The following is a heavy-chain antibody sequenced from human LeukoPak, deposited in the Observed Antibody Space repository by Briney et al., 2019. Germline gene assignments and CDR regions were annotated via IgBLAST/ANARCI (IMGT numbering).Heavy chain of an antibody. Sequence: GGSLRLSCAASGFTFSSYWMHWVRQPPGKGLVWVSHINSDGRSTNYADSVKGRFTISRDNAKNTLYLQMTSLRAEDTAVYYCATWGWFGDFLADTRWGQGTLVTVSS. D-gene: IGHD3-10*01. CDR2: INSDGRST. CDR3: ATWGWFGDFLADTR. V-gene: IGHV3-74*01. CDR1: GFTFSSYW. J-gene: IGHJ4*02.